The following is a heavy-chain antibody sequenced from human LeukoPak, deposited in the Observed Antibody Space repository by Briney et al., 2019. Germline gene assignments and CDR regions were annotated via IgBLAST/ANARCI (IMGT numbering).Heavy chain of an antibody. CDR3: ASTNVRGGYLDY. D-gene: IGHD3-10*01. CDR2: ISSFGSYI. V-gene: IGHV3-21*04. Sequence: GGSLRLSCAASGFTFSSYSVNWVRQAPGKGLEWVSSISSFGSYIYYADSVKGRFTISRDNAKNSLYLQMNSLRVEDTAVYYCASTNVRGGYLDYWGQGTLVTVSS. CDR1: GFTFSSYS. J-gene: IGHJ4*02.